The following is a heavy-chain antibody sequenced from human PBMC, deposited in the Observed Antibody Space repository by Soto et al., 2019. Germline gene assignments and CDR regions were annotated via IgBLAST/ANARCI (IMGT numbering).Heavy chain of an antibody. CDR1: GYMFTAYG. CDR3: SRAQDLLGSGYPLDH. CDR2: LSAHNGNT. J-gene: IGHJ5*02. D-gene: IGHD3-3*01. Sequence: ASVKVSCKASGYMFTAYGISWVRQAPGQGLEWMGWLSAHNGNTSYAQNFPGRLPLITDTSTTTAYVDLRSLRSDDTAVYYCSRAQDLLGSGYPLDHGGQGPLVTVSS. V-gene: IGHV1-18*04.